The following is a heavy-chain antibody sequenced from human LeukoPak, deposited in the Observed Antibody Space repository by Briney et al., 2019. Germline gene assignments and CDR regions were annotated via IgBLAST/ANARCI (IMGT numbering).Heavy chain of an antibody. V-gene: IGHV3-30*02. CDR1: GFTFTRSA. CDR2: IQYDGDNK. D-gene: IGHD1-26*01. CDR3: AKRWDSTWSYFDL. Sequence: GGSLRLSCAASGFTFTRSAMHWVRQAPGKGLEWVAFIQYDGDNKYYADSVKGRFTISRDNSQNTLYLQMNSLTVEDTAVYYCAKRWDSTWSYFDLWGQGTLVTVSS. J-gene: IGHJ4*02.